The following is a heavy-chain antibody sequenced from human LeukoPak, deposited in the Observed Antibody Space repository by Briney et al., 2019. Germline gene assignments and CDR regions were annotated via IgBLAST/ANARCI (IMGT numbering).Heavy chain of an antibody. Sequence: PGGSLRLSCAASGFTFDDYAMHWVRQAPGKGLEWVSGISWNSGSIGYADSVKGRFTISRDNAKNSLYLQMNSLRAEDTALYYCAKGDTAMVTVGYWGQGTLVTVSS. J-gene: IGHJ4*02. CDR1: GFTFDDYA. V-gene: IGHV3-9*01. CDR3: AKGDTAMVTVGY. D-gene: IGHD5-18*01. CDR2: ISWNSGSI.